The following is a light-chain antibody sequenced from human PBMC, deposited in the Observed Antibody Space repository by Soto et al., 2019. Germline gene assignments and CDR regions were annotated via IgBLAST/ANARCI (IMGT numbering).Light chain of an antibody. CDR3: QQHGNSPRT. Sequence: EIVLTQSPATLSLSPGDRATLSCRASQSVSSYLAWYQQKPGQAPRLLIYGASSRATGIPDRFSGSGSGTDFTLTITRLEPEDCAVYYCQQHGNSPRTFGQGTKVDIK. CDR1: QSVSSY. CDR2: GAS. V-gene: IGKV3-20*01. J-gene: IGKJ1*01.